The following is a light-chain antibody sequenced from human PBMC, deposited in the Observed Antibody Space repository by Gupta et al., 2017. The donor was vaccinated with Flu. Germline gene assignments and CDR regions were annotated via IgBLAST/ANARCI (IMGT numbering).Light chain of an antibody. V-gene: IGKV3-15*01. CDR2: GAD. J-gene: IGKJ2*01. Sequence: PDTLSDSPEEGSTLSSRASLIIYDRLAWYQQNPGQAPGLLISGADTRASDMPARFSCSGSATELTLTINSLQSEDSAVYYCQQYYTWPYTFGQGTRVEIK. CDR1: LIIYDR. CDR3: QQYYTWPYT.